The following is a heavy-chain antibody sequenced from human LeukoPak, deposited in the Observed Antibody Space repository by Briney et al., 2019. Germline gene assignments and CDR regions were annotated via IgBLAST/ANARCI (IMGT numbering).Heavy chain of an antibody. CDR2: IHHSGNS. CDR3: TRGHWGLQS. J-gene: IGHJ5*02. V-gene: IGHV4-59*02. Sequence: SETLSLTCTVSGASVTDYYWSWIRQSPGRGLEWISYIHHSGNSDYNPSLRSRVTTSLDTSKNQFSLNLISVTAADTAVYYCTRGHWGLQSWSQGTLVTVSS. CDR1: GASVTDYY. D-gene: IGHD7-27*01.